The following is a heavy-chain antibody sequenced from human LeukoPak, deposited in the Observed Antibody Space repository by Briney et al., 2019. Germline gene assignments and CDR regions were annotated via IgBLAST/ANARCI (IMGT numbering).Heavy chain of an antibody. Sequence: GGSLRLSCAASGFTFSTYSMTGVRQAPGKGLEWVSVIGGSGETTFYADSVRGRFTISRDNSKNTLYLQMNSLRAEDSAIYYCARGRTGYIPDYWGQGTLVTVSS. CDR2: IGGSGETT. V-gene: IGHV3-23*01. CDR3: ARGRTGYIPDY. J-gene: IGHJ4*02. D-gene: IGHD6-13*01. CDR1: GFTFSTYS.